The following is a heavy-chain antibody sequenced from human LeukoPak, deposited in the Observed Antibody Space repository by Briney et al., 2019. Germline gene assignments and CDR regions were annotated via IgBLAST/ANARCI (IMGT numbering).Heavy chain of an antibody. CDR3: ARGGPSYGDYSSPLYYYYYMDV. Sequence: PGGSLRLSCAASGFTFSSYSMHWVRQAPGKGLEWVAVISFDGSNKYYADSVKGRFTISRDNSKNTLYLQMNSLRAEDTAVYYCARGGPSYGDYSSPLYYYYYMDVWGKGTTVPVPS. V-gene: IGHV3-30*04. D-gene: IGHD4-17*01. CDR2: ISFDGSNK. J-gene: IGHJ6*03. CDR1: GFTFSSYS.